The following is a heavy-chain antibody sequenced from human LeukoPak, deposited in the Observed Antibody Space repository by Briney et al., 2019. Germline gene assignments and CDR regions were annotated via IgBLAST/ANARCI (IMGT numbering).Heavy chain of an antibody. Sequence: ASVKVSCKASGGTFSSYAISWVRQAPGQGLEWMGGIIPIFGTANYAQKFQGRVTITADESTSTAYMELSSLRSEDTAVYYCAREVVGCGGDCSNCYYYGMDVWGQGTTVTVSS. CDR2: IIPIFGTA. J-gene: IGHJ6*02. CDR1: GGTFSSYA. V-gene: IGHV1-69*13. D-gene: IGHD2-21*02. CDR3: AREVVGCGGDCSNCYYYGMDV.